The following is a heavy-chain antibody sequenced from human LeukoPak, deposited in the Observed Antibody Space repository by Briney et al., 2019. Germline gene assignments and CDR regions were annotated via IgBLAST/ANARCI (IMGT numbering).Heavy chain of an antibody. CDR1: GFTFSSYA. J-gene: IGHJ4*02. D-gene: IGHD2-2*01. Sequence: GGSLRLSCAASGFTFSSYAMSWVRQAPGKGLEWVSAISGSGSSTYYADSVKGRFTISRDNSKNTLYLQMDSLRAEDTAVYFCARETSYHFDYWGQGSLVTVSS. V-gene: IGHV3-23*01. CDR2: ISGSGSST. CDR3: ARETSYHFDY.